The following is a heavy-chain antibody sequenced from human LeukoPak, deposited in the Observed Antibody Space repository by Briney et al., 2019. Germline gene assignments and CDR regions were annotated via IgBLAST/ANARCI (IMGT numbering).Heavy chain of an antibody. CDR3: ASDKAELRYFDWLLPNDY. J-gene: IGHJ4*02. CDR1: GYTITRYG. CDR2: ISAYNGNT. Sequence: GASVKVSCKASGYTITRYGISWVRQAPGQGLEWMGWISAYNGNTNYAQKLQGRVTMTTDTSTSTAYMELRSLRSDDTAVYYCASDKAELRYFDWLLPNDYWGQGTLVTVSS. V-gene: IGHV1-18*04. D-gene: IGHD3-9*01.